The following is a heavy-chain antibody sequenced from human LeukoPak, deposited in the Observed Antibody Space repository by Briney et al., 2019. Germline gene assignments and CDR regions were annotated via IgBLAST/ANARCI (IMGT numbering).Heavy chain of an antibody. Sequence: ASVKVSCKASRYTFTGHSMYWVRQAPGQGLEWMGWIKPNSGGTNYAQKFQGRVTMTRDTSISTAYMELSRLRSDDTAVYYCARGPHGRIYDILTGFDYWGQGTLVTVSS. CDR1: RYTFTGHS. V-gene: IGHV1-2*02. D-gene: IGHD3-9*01. CDR2: IKPNSGGT. CDR3: ARGPHGRIYDILTGFDY. J-gene: IGHJ4*02.